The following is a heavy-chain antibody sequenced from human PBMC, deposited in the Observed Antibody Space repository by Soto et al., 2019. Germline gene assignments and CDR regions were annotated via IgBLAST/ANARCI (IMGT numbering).Heavy chain of an antibody. J-gene: IGHJ4*02. CDR2: ISGSGGST. Sequence: EVQLLESGGGLVQPGGSLRLSCAASGFTFSSYAMSWVRQAPGKELEWVSAISGSGGSTYYADSVKGRFTISRDNSKNTLYLKMNSLRAEDTAVYYCAKEPLYCSGGSCYLGGANFDYWGQGTLVTVSS. CDR1: GFTFSSYA. D-gene: IGHD2-15*01. CDR3: AKEPLYCSGGSCYLGGANFDY. V-gene: IGHV3-23*01.